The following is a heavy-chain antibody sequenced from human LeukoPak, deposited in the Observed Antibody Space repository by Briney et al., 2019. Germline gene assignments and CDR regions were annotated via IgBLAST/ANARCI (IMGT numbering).Heavy chain of an antibody. D-gene: IGHD2-15*01. CDR3: ARSGAVVAATNYYYYGMDV. CDR1: GYTFTSYD. CDR2: MNPNSGNT. Sequence: ASVKVSCKASGYTFTSYDINWVRQATGQGLEWMGWMNPNSGNTGYAQKFQGRVTMTRNTSISTAYMELSSLGSEDTAVYYCARSGAVVAATNYYYYGMDVWGQGTTVTVSS. V-gene: IGHV1-8*01. J-gene: IGHJ6*02.